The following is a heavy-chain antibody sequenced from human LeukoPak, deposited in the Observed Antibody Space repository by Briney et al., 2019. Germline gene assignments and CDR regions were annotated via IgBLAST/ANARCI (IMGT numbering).Heavy chain of an antibody. D-gene: IGHD3/OR15-3a*01. CDR3: AKDRDRDWAWYFDF. J-gene: IGHJ4*02. V-gene: IGHV3-23*01. CDR2: ISGSGVST. Sequence: GGSLSLYCAASGFTFSSYAMSWVRQAPGKGLEWVSAISGSGVSTYYTDSVKGRFTISRDNSKNTLYLQMNSLRAEDTAVYYCAKDRDRDWAWYFDFWGRGTVVTVSS. CDR1: GFTFSSYA.